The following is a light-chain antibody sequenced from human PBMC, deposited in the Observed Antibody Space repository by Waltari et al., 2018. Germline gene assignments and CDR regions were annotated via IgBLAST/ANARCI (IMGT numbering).Light chain of an antibody. V-gene: IGKV1D-8*03. CDR2: GAS. J-gene: IGKJ1*01. Sequence: VIWMTQSPSLLSASPGDRVTITCRMSQGISTYLAWYQQKPGRAPDLLIYGASILHSGVPSRFSGSGSGTDFTLTISSLQSEDVATYYCQQSHSLPRTFGQGTKVEIK. CDR1: QGISTY. CDR3: QQSHSLPRT.